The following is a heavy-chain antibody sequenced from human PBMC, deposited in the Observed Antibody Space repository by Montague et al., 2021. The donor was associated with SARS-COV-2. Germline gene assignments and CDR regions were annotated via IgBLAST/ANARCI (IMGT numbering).Heavy chain of an antibody. J-gene: IGHJ5*02. CDR3: ARRPYYYVSSGQFDP. CDR2: INHSGST. CDR1: GGSFSGYY. D-gene: IGHD3-22*01. V-gene: IGHV4-34*01. Sequence: SETLSLTCAVYGGSFSGYYWTWIRQSPRKGLEWIGEINHSGSTNYNPSLKSRVTISVDTSKNQFSLKLSSVTAADTAVYYCARRPYYYVSSGQFDPWGQGVLVTVSS.